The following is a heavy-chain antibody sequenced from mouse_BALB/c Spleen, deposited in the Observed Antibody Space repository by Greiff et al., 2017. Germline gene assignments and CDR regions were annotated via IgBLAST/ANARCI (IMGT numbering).Heavy chain of an antibody. J-gene: IGHJ3*01. Sequence: EVQLVESGGGLVKPGGSLKLSCAASGFTFSDYYMYWVRQTPEKRLEWVATISDGGSYTYYPDSVKGRFTISRDNAKNNLYLQMSSLKSEDTAMYYCARGGYYYGSSYQAWFAYWGQGTLVTVSA. CDR1: GFTFSDYY. CDR3: ARGGYYYGSSYQAWFAY. V-gene: IGHV5-4*02. D-gene: IGHD1-1*01. CDR2: ISDGGSYT.